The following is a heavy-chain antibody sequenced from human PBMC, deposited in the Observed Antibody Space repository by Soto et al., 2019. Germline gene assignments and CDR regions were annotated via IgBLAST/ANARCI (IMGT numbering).Heavy chain of an antibody. Sequence: SETLSLTCTVSGGSISSYYWSWIRQPPGKGLEWIGYIYYSGSTNYNPSLKSRVTISVDTSKNQFSLKLSSVTAADTAVYYCARDRVAAAGTGEIDPWGQGTLVTVSS. CDR2: IYYSGST. V-gene: IGHV4-59*01. CDR3: ARDRVAAAGTGEIDP. D-gene: IGHD6-13*01. CDR1: GGSISSYY. J-gene: IGHJ5*02.